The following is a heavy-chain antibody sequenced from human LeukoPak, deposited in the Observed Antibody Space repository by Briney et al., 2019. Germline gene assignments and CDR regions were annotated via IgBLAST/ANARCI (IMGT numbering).Heavy chain of an antibody. J-gene: IGHJ3*02. CDR1: GFTFSSYE. D-gene: IGHD1-26*01. V-gene: IGHV3-48*03. CDR3: AREGIVDAFDI. CDR2: ISSSGSTI. Sequence: GGSLRLSCAASGFTFSSYEMNWVRQAPGKGLEWVSYISSSGSTIYHADSVKGRFTISRDNAKNSLYLQMNSLRAEDTAVYYCAREGIVDAFDIWGQGTMVTVSS.